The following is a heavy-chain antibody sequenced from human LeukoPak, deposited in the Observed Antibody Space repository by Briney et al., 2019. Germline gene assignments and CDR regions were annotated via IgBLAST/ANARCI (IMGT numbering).Heavy chain of an antibody. Sequence: GGSLRLSCAASGFTVTNYYMSWVRKAPGKGLEWVSVVYSGGETHHADSVKGRFTLSRDRSKNTLYLQMNSLRVEDTAVYYCTKDPDAWGQGALVTVSS. V-gene: IGHV3-66*01. CDR2: VYSGGET. J-gene: IGHJ5*02. CDR1: GFTVTNYY. CDR3: TKDPDA.